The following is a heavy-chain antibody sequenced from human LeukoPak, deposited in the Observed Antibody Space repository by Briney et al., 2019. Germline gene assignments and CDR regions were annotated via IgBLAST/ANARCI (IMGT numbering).Heavy chain of an antibody. V-gene: IGHV4-59*02. CDR2: VYYSGST. CDR3: ARIHRYCSGGACYVLDN. Sequence: SETLSLTCVVSGGSVSGYYWGWIRQPPGRGLEWIGYVYYSGSTNYNPSFKSRVTISVDTSRNQFSLQLSSVTAADTAVYYCARIHRYCSGGACYVLDNWGQGTLVAVSS. J-gene: IGHJ4*02. D-gene: IGHD2-15*01. CDR1: GGSVSGYY.